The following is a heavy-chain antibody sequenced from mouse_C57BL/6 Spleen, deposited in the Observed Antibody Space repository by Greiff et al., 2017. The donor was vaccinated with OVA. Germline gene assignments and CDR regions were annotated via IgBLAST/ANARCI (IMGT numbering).Heavy chain of an antibody. Sequence: VKLVESGAELVRPGASVKLSCKASGYTFTDYYINWVKQRPGQGLEWIARIYPGSGNTYYNEKFKGKATLTAEKSSSTAYMQLSSLTSEDSAVYFCARYITTDYAMDYWGQGTSVTVSS. V-gene: IGHV1-76*01. CDR2: IYPGSGNT. D-gene: IGHD1-1*01. J-gene: IGHJ4*01. CDR3: ARYITTDYAMDY. CDR1: GYTFTDYY.